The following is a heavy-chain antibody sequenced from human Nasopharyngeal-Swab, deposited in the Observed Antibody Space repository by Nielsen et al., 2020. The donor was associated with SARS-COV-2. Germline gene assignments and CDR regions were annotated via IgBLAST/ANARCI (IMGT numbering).Heavy chain of an antibody. CDR2: ISWNSGNT. V-gene: IGHV3-9*01. CDR3: VKDTDAVVTRALDI. D-gene: IGHD4-23*01. CDR1: GPNFDNYA. Sequence: SLKISCAASGPNFDNYAMHWVRQIPGKGLEWVSAISWNSGNTGYAGSVKGRFTISRDNAKNSVFLQMNSLTPEDTALYCCVKDTDAVVTRALDIWGRGTMVTVSS. J-gene: IGHJ3*02.